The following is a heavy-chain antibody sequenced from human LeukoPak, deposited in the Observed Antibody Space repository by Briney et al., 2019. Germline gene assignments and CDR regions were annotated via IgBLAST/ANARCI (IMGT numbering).Heavy chain of an antibody. J-gene: IGHJ6*04. Sequence: GGSLRLSCAASGFTFSSYAMSWVRQAPGKGLEWVSAISGSGGSTYYADSVKGRFTISRDNAKNTLYLQMNSLRAEDTAVYYCARVSTMVRDPDVWGKGTTVTISS. CDR3: ARVSTMVRDPDV. CDR2: ISGSGGST. D-gene: IGHD3-10*01. V-gene: IGHV3-23*01. CDR1: GFTFSSYA.